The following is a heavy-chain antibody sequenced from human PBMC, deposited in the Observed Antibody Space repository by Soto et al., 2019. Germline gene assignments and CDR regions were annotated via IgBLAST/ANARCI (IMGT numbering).Heavy chain of an antibody. Sequence: LRLSCAASGFTFSSYAMSWVRQAPGKGLEWVSAISGSGGSTYYADSVKGRFTISRDNSKNTLYLQMNSLRAEDTAVYYCAKSRKTSITMIVVVIPLDAFDIWGQGTMVTVSS. CDR1: GFTFSSYA. CDR3: AKSRKTSITMIVVVIPLDAFDI. V-gene: IGHV3-23*01. D-gene: IGHD3-22*01. J-gene: IGHJ3*02. CDR2: ISGSGGST.